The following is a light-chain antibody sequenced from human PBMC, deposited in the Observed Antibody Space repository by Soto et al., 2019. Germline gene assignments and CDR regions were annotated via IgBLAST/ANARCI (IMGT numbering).Light chain of an antibody. J-gene: IGLJ2*01. CDR3: QSYDSSLSGVV. CDR2: GNN. V-gene: IGLV1-40*01. Sequence: QPVLTQPPSVSGPPGQRVTISCTGSSSNIGAGYDVHWYQQLPGTAPKLLIYGNNNRPSGVPDRFSGSKSGTSASLAITGLQAEDEADYYCQSYDSSLSGVVFGGGTQLTVL. CDR1: SSNIGAGYD.